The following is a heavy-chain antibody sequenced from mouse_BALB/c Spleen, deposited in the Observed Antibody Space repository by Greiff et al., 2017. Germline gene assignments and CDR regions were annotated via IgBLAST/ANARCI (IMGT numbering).Heavy chain of an antibody. CDR3: TAYYYGSSYGRFAY. CDR2: IYPGNSDT. D-gene: IGHD1-1*01. Sequence: VQLQQSGAELARPGASVKMSCKASGYTFTSYTMHWVKQRPGQGLEWIGAIYPGNSDTSYNQKFKGKAKLTAVTSTSTAYMELSSLTNEDSAVYYCTAYYYGSSYGRFAYWGQGTLVTVSA. CDR1: GYTFTSYT. J-gene: IGHJ3*01. V-gene: IGHV1-5*01.